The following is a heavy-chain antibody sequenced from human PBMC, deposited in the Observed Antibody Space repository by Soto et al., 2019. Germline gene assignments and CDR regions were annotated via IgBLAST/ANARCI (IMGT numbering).Heavy chain of an antibody. J-gene: IGHJ6*02. Sequence: PSETLSLTCTVSGGSTSSYYWTWIRQPPGKRLEWIGYIHYSGSTNYSPSLKSRVTISVDTSKKQFSPKLSSVTAADTAVYYCARRIVILAADYGMDVWGQGTTVTVSS. CDR1: GGSTSSYY. D-gene: IGHD2-15*01. CDR3: ARRIVILAADYGMDV. CDR2: IHYSGST. V-gene: IGHV4-59*08.